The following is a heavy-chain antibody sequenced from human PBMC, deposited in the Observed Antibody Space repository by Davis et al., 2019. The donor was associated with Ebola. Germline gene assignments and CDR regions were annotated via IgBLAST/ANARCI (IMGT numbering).Heavy chain of an antibody. V-gene: IGHV3-11*01. J-gene: IGHJ4*02. CDR2: ITDSGTTT. Sequence: PGGSLRLSCAASGFTFSDYYMSWIRQAPGKGLEWVSYITDSGTTTYYADSVKGRFTISRDNARNSLYLQMNSLRVEDTAVYYCARMDMAIPAHWGQGTLVTVSS. CDR3: ARMDMAIPAH. D-gene: IGHD5-18*01. CDR1: GFTFSDYY.